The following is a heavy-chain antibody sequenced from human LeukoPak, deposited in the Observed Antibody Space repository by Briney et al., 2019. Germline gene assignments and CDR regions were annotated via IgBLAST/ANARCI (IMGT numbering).Heavy chain of an antibody. CDR2: ISWNSGTI. CDR1: GFTFDDYA. V-gene: IGHV3-9*01. D-gene: IGHD4-17*01. Sequence: GGSLRLSCAASGFTFDDYAMHWVRHAPGKGLEWVSGISWNSGTIGYADSVKGRFTISRDNAKNSLYLQMNSLRAEDTALYYCAKGNNYGQSNPHDYWGQGTLVTVSS. J-gene: IGHJ4*02. CDR3: AKGNNYGQSNPHDY.